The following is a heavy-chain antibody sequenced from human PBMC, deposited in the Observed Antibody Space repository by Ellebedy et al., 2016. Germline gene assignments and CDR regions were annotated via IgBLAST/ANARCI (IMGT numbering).Heavy chain of an antibody. Sequence: GGSLRLXXAASGFTFSSYAMSWVRQAPGKGLEWVSTISGSGGSTYYADSVKGRFTISRDNSKNTLYLQMNSLRAEDTAVYYCAKEALAYCGGDCTPFDYWGQGTLVTVSS. CDR1: GFTFSSYA. J-gene: IGHJ4*02. CDR3: AKEALAYCGGDCTPFDY. D-gene: IGHD2-21*02. V-gene: IGHV3-23*01. CDR2: ISGSGGST.